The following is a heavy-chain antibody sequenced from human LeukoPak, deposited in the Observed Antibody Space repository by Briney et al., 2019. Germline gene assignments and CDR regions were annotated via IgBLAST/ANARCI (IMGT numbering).Heavy chain of an antibody. D-gene: IGHD6-13*01. CDR2: IKEDGSEK. Sequence: GGSLRLSCAASGLNFSSRWMNWVRQAPGQGLEWVASIKEDGSEKHYVDSVKGRFTISRDNGKNSLYLQMNSLRAEDTAVYYCARDSGWWRFDFWGQGTLVTVSS. CDR1: GLNFSSRW. V-gene: IGHV3-7*03. CDR3: ARDSGWWRFDF. J-gene: IGHJ4*02.